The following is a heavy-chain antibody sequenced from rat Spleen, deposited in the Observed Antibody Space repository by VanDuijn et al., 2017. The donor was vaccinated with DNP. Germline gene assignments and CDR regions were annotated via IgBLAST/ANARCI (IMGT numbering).Heavy chain of an antibody. V-gene: IGHV5-31*01. CDR2: ITHTGGST. J-gene: IGHJ2*01. CDR1: GFPFNNYW. Sequence: EVQLVESGGGLVQPGGSLKLSCVASGFPFNNYWMTLIRQAPGKGLDWLASITHTGGSTFYPDSVKGRLTVSKDDAKSTLYLQLNSLRSSDTATYYCTREDWVPDYWGQGVMVTVSS. D-gene: IGHD5-1*01. CDR3: TREDWVPDY.